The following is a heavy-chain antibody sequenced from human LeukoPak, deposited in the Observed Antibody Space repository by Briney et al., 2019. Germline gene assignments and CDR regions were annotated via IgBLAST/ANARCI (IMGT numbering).Heavy chain of an antibody. CDR3: ARVSDSSGFDY. J-gene: IGHJ4*02. Sequence: GGSLRLSCAASGFTVRSNYMSWVRQAPGKGLEWVSVIYSGGRTYSADSVKGRFTISRDNAKNSLYLQMNSLRAEDTAVYYCARVSDSSGFDYWGQGTLVTVSS. CDR2: IYSGGRT. CDR1: GFTVRSNY. V-gene: IGHV3-66*01. D-gene: IGHD3-22*01.